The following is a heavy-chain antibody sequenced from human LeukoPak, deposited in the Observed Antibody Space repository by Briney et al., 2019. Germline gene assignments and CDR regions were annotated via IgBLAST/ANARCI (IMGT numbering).Heavy chain of an antibody. CDR1: GGSISSGSYY. Sequence: SQTLSLTCTVSGGSISSGSYYWSWIRQPAGKGLEWIGRIYTSGSTNYNPSLKSRVTMSVDTSKNQFSLKLSSVTAADTAVYYCARDVSSSPQWFDPWGQGTLVTVSS. CDR2: IYTSGST. J-gene: IGHJ5*02. V-gene: IGHV4-61*02. CDR3: ARDVSSSPQWFDP. D-gene: IGHD6-6*01.